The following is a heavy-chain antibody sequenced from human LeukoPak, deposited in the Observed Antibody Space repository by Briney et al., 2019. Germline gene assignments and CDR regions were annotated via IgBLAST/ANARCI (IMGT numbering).Heavy chain of an antibody. D-gene: IGHD2-2*01. CDR2: IYYSGST. Sequence: SETLSLTCTVSGGSISSSSYYWGWIRQPPGKGLEWIGSIYYSGSTYYNPSLKSRVTISVDTSKNQFSLKLSSVTAADTAVYYCARRRRIVVVPASTWFDPWGQGTLVTVSS. CDR1: GGSISSSSYY. J-gene: IGHJ5*02. CDR3: ARRRRIVVVPASTWFDP. V-gene: IGHV4-39*01.